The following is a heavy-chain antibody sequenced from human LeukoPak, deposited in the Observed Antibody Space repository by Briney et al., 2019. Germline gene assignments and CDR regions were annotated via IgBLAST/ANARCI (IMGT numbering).Heavy chain of an antibody. Sequence: SETLSLTCAVYGGSFSGYYWSWIRQPPGKGLEWIGEINHSGSTNYNPSLKSRVTISVDTSKNQFSVKLRSVTAADTAVYYCARSQNYYGSGDYWSQGTLVTVSS. D-gene: IGHD3-10*01. V-gene: IGHV4-34*01. CDR2: INHSGST. CDR3: ARSQNYYGSGDY. J-gene: IGHJ4*02. CDR1: GGSFSGYY.